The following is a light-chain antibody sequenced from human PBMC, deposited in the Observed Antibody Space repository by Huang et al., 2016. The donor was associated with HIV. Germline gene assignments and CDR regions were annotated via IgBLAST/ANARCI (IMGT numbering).Light chain of an antibody. V-gene: IGKV1-39*01. CDR2: VSS. Sequence: DIQMTQSPSSLSASVGDRVTLTCRTRQDIGSHLNWYQQRPGRAPKLLIYVSSTLQSGVPSRCSGGGSGTDFTLTISNLQPEDFATYYCQHSYVSLGYTFGQGTKLEI. J-gene: IGKJ2*01. CDR3: QHSYVSLGYT. CDR1: QDIGSH.